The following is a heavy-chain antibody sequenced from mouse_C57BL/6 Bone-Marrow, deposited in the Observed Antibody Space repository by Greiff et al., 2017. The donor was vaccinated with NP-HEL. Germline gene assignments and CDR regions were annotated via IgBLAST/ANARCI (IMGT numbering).Heavy chain of an antibody. Sequence: EVQLQESGPGLVKPSQTVFLTCTVTGISITTGNYRWSWIRQFPGNKLEWIGYIYYSGNITYNPSLTSRTTITRDTPKNQFFLEMNSLTAEDTATYYCARGLPGTENWYFDVWGTGTTVTVSS. CDR3: ARGLPGTENWYFDV. D-gene: IGHD1-1*01. CDR1: GISITTGNYR. J-gene: IGHJ1*03. CDR2: IYYSGNI. V-gene: IGHV3-5*01.